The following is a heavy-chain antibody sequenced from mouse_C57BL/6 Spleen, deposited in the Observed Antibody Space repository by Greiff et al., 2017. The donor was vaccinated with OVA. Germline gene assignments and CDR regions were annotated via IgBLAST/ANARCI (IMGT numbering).Heavy chain of an antibody. V-gene: IGHV1-22*01. D-gene: IGHD2-12*01. Sequence: DVQLQESGPELVKPGASVKMSCKASGYTFTDYNMHWVKQSHGKSLEWIGYINPNNGGNSYNQKFKGKATLTVNKAASTAYMEVRSLTSEDSAVYYCARPSYSDYAMDYWGKGTSVTVSS. CDR1: GYTFTDYN. CDR2: INPNNGGN. CDR3: ARPSYSDYAMDY. J-gene: IGHJ4*01.